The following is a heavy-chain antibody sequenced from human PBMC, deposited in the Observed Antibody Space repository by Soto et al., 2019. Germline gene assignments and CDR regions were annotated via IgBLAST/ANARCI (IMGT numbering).Heavy chain of an antibody. CDR2: ISSDGSNK. J-gene: IGHJ4*02. CDR1: GFSVRNYG. Sequence: GGSLRLSCAASGFSVRNYGMHWVRQAPGKGLEWVAVISSDGSNKYYADSVKGRFTISGDFSQNTVFLQMDSLRPEDTAVYYCAKDLTAGERGSQDYGGQGTLVTVSS. CDR3: AKDLTAGERGSQDY. D-gene: IGHD1-1*01. V-gene: IGHV3-30*18.